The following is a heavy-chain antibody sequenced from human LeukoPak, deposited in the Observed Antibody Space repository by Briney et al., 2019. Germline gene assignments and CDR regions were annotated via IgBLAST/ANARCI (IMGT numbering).Heavy chain of an antibody. Sequence: PGGSLRLSCAASGFTFSSYAMSWVRQAPGKGLEWVSAISGSGGSTYYADSVKGRFTISRDNSKNTLYLQMNSLRAEDTAVYYCATAVYYYDSSGYSSDDYWGQGTLVTVSS. CDR1: GFTFSSYA. CDR2: ISGSGGST. CDR3: ATAVYYYDSSGYSSDDY. J-gene: IGHJ4*02. D-gene: IGHD3-22*01. V-gene: IGHV3-23*01.